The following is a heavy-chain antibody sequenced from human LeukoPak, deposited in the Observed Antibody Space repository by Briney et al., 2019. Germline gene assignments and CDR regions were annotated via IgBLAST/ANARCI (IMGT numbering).Heavy chain of an antibody. CDR1: GFTFSSSW. Sequence: GGSLRLSCVGSGFTFSSSWMHWVRQYPGKGLVWVSRIKRDARTIDYADSVKGRFTISRDNAKSTVYLQMDSLRVEDTAVYYCAKLATTIAAADPPDYWGQGTLVTVSS. V-gene: IGHV3-74*01. CDR3: AKLATTIAAADPPDY. J-gene: IGHJ4*02. D-gene: IGHD6-13*01. CDR2: IKRDARTI.